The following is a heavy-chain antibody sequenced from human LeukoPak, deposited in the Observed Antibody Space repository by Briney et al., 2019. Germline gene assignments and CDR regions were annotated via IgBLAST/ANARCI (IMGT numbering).Heavy chain of an antibody. CDR1: GISVSSNY. V-gene: IGHV3-66*01. Sequence: GGSLRLSCAASGISVSSNYMSWVRQAPGKGLQWVSVIYVDGSTYYADSVKGRITISRDNSRNTLYLQMNSLRAEDTAVYYCAKDDRFGELPLYYFDYWGQGTLVTVSS. D-gene: IGHD3-10*01. J-gene: IGHJ4*02. CDR3: AKDDRFGELPLYYFDY. CDR2: IYVDGST.